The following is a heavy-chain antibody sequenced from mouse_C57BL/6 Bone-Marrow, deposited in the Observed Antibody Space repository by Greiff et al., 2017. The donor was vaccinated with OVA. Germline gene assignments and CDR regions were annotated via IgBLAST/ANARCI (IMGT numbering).Heavy chain of an antibody. V-gene: IGHV1-66*01. D-gene: IGHD1-1*01. Sequence: VQLQQSGPELVKPGASVKISCKASGYSFTSYYIHWVKQRPGQGLEWIGWIYPGSGNTKYNEQFKGKATLTADTSSSTAYMQLSSLTSEDSAVYYCARSPTHYYGSSYLDYWGQGTTLTVSS. CDR3: ARSPTHYYGSSYLDY. CDR1: GYSFTSYY. J-gene: IGHJ2*01. CDR2: IYPGSGNT.